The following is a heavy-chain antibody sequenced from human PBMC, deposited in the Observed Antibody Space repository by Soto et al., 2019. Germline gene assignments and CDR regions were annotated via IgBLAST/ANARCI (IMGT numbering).Heavy chain of an antibody. J-gene: IGHJ4*02. CDR2: IIPIFGTA. CDR3: ARAPVVAGAPKYYFDY. Sequence: ASVKVSCKASGGTFSSYAISWVRQAPGQGLEWTGGIIPIFGTANYAQKFQGRVTITADESTSTAYMELSSLRSEDTAVYYCARAPVVAGAPKYYFDYWGQGTLVTVLL. CDR1: GGTFSSYA. D-gene: IGHD6-19*01. V-gene: IGHV1-69*13.